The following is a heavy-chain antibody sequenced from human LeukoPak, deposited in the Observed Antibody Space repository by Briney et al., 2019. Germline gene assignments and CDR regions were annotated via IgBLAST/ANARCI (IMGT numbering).Heavy chain of an antibody. CDR2: ISRDGKRQ. V-gene: IGHV3-30*03. CDR1: GFIFNNYD. CDR3: ARDRLNRAYCGNDCYSAAFDY. Sequence: GGSLRLSCATSGFIFNNYDPHWVRQAPGKGLEWLATISRDGKRQFYTDPVKGRFTISRGDSRNTLYLQMNSLRPEDTAVYYCARDRLNRAYCGNDCYSAAFDYWGQGTLVTVSS. D-gene: IGHD2-21*02. J-gene: IGHJ4*02.